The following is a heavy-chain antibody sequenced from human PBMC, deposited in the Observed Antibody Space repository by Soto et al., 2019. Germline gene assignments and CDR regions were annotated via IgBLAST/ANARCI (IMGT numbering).Heavy chain of an antibody. Sequence: GESLKISCNGSGYSFTIDCIGLVLQMPGKGLEWMGIIYPGDSDTRYSPSFQGQVTISADKSISTAYLQWSSLKASDTAMYYCARQRTVVTAGAFDIWGQGTMVTVSS. CDR1: GYSFTIDC. J-gene: IGHJ3*02. V-gene: IGHV5-51*01. CDR2: IYPGDSDT. D-gene: IGHD2-15*01. CDR3: ARQRTVVTAGAFDI.